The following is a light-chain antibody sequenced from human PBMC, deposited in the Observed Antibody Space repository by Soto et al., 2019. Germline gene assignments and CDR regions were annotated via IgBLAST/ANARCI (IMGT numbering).Light chain of an antibody. CDR1: QSVNSN. J-gene: IGKJ5*01. Sequence: EIVMTQSPATLSLSPGERATLSCGASQSVNSNLAWYQQKPGQAPRLLMYDASTRGTGVPARFSGSGSGTEFTLTISSLQSEYFSVNYCQQYNNWPPITFGQGTRLEIK. CDR2: DAS. V-gene: IGKV3D-15*01. CDR3: QQYNNWPPIT.